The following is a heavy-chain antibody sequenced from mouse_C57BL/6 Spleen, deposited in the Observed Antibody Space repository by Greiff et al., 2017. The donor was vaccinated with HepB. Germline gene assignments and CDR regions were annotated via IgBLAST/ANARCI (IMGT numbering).Heavy chain of an antibody. J-gene: IGHJ3*01. D-gene: IGHD2-4*01. Sequence: EVQLQESGTVLARPGASVKMSCKTSGYTFTSYWMHWAKQRPGQGLEWIGAIYPGNSDTSYNQKFKGKAKLTAVTSASTAYRELSSLTNEDSAVYYCTREDDYDGAWFAYWGQGTLVTVSA. CDR2: IYPGNSDT. CDR3: TREDDYDGAWFAY. V-gene: IGHV1-5*01. CDR1: GYTFTSYW.